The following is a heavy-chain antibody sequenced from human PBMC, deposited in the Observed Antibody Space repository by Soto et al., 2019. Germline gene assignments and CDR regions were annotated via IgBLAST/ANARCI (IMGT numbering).Heavy chain of an antibody. CDR3: ARGRIIVAGGFDP. Sequence: ASVKVCCKASGYTFISYYLQWVRQAPGQGLEWMGIINPAGGNTDSAEKFQGRLTMTRNTSISTVYMELSSLSFEDTAVYYCARGRIIVAGGFDPWGQGTLVTVSS. J-gene: IGHJ5*02. CDR2: INPAGGNT. D-gene: IGHD6-19*01. CDR1: GYTFISYY. V-gene: IGHV1-46*01.